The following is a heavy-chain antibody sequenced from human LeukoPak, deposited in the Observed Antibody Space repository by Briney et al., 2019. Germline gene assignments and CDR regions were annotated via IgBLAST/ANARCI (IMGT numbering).Heavy chain of an antibody. D-gene: IGHD2-8*01. V-gene: IGHV1-18*01. CDR2: ISGHNGNT. J-gene: IGHJ5*02. CDR3: ARLTVVMVYSIQENWLDP. Sequence: ASVKVSCKASGYTFTSYAISWVRQAPGQGLEWMGWISGHNGNTNYAHKFQGRVTMTTDTSTSTAYMEPRSLRTDDTAVYYCARLTVVMVYSIQENWLDPWGQGTLVTVSS. CDR1: GYTFTSYA.